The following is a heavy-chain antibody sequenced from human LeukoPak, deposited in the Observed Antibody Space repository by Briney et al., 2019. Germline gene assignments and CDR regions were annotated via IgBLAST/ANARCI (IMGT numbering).Heavy chain of an antibody. CDR1: GLTFDTYA. Sequence: PGGSLRLSCTVSGLTFDTYAMSCVRQAPGKGLEWVSAISGSGGSTYYADSVKGRFTISRDNSKNTLYLQMNSLRAEDTAVYYCAKDEDSSGYCFDYWGQGTLVTVSS. CDR3: AKDEDSSGYCFDY. D-gene: IGHD3-22*01. V-gene: IGHV3-23*01. J-gene: IGHJ4*02. CDR2: ISGSGGST.